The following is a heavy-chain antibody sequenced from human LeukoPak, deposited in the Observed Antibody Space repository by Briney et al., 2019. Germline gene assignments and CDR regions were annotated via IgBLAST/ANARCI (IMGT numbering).Heavy chain of an antibody. CDR1: GFTYSTYS. CDR3: ATEMRRVAASSGYYFYYYMDV. J-gene: IGHJ6*03. D-gene: IGHD6-13*01. V-gene: IGHV3-7*01. CDR2: IKQDGSEK. Sequence: GGSLRLSCVASGFTYSTYSMSWVRQAPGKGLEWVANIKQDGSEKYYVDSVKGRFTISRDNAKNSLYLQMNRLRAEDTAVYYSATEMRRVAASSGYYFYYYMDVWGKGTTVTVSS.